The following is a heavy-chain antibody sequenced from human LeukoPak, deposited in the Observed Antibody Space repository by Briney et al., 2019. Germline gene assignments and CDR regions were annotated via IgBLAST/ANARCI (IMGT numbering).Heavy chain of an antibody. CDR2: FSGSGGGDST. CDR3: AKRGGDDGWGAFDV. Sequence: PGGSLRLSCAASGFTFSSYSMNWVRQAPGKGLEWVSTFSGSGGGDSTYYADSVKGRFTISRDNSKNTLYLQMNSLRADDTAVYYCAKRGGDDGWGAFDVWGQGTMVTVSS. J-gene: IGHJ3*01. V-gene: IGHV3-23*01. CDR1: GFTFSSYS. D-gene: IGHD3-16*01.